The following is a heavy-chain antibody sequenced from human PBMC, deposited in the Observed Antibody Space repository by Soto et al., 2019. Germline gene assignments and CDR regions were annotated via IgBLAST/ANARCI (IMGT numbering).Heavy chain of an antibody. D-gene: IGHD2-21*02. CDR2: IPQEGSDG. CDR3: ARDQLILPAHDFFYGSDV. Sequence: DVQLEESGGGLVKPGESLRLSCEVSGFTLSMYSMTWVRQAPGKGLEWVAKIPQEGSDGHYVDSVKGRFTISRDNAKNSFYLQMNSLRADDTAVYYCARDQLILPAHDFFYGSDVWGQGAKVTVPS. CDR1: GFTLSMYS. J-gene: IGHJ6*02. V-gene: IGHV3-7*03.